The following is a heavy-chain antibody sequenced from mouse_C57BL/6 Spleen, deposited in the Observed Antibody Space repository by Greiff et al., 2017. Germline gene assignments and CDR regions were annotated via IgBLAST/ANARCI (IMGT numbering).Heavy chain of an antibody. CDR1: GYTFTSYW. D-gene: IGHD6-5*01. CDR3: ARPLSGWYFYV. Sequence: VQLQQPGAELVKPGASVTLSCKASGYTFTSYWMHWVKQRPGQGLEWIGMIHPNSGSTNYNEKFKSKATLTVDKSSSTAYMQLSSLTSEDSAVYYCARPLSGWYFYVWGTGTTVTVSS. J-gene: IGHJ1*03. CDR2: IHPNSGST. V-gene: IGHV1-64*01.